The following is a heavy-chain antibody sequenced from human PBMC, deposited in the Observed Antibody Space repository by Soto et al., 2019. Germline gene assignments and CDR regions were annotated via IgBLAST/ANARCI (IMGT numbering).Heavy chain of an antibody. CDR2: IYGSGRGI. V-gene: IGHV3-23*05. CDR3: AKDAVYNDGLWLMDH. CDR1: GLPHSSFA. Sequence: EVQLLESGGGLVQPGGSLRLSCTASGLPHSSFAMMWVRQAPGKGLDCVSGIYGSGRGIEYADSVKGRFTISRDNSKNTVYLQMTDLRADDTAVYYCAKDAVYNDGLWLMDHWGQGTQVTVSS. D-gene: IGHD2-21*01. J-gene: IGHJ4*02.